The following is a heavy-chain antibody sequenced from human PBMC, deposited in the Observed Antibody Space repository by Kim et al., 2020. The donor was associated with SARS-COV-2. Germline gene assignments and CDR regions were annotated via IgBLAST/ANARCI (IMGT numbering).Heavy chain of an antibody. D-gene: IGHD6-13*01. V-gene: IGHV1-46*01. J-gene: IGHJ1*01. Sequence: GRVTMTRDTSTSTVYMELSSLRSEDTAVYYCARGRDYSSSRGDAEYFQHWGQGTLVTVSS. CDR3: ARGRDYSSSRGDAEYFQH.